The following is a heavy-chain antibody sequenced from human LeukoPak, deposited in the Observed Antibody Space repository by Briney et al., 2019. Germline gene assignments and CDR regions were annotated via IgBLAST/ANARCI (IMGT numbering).Heavy chain of an antibody. Sequence: GGSLRLSCAASGFTFSSYSMNWVRQAPGKGLEWVSSISSSSSYIYYADSVKGRFTISRDNAKNSLYLQMNSRRAEDTAVYYCAKDRSCTNNICHGDFDYWGQGTLVTVSS. V-gene: IGHV3-21*04. CDR2: ISSSSSYI. CDR3: AKDRSCTNNICHGDFDY. CDR1: GFTFSSYS. D-gene: IGHD2-8*01. J-gene: IGHJ4*02.